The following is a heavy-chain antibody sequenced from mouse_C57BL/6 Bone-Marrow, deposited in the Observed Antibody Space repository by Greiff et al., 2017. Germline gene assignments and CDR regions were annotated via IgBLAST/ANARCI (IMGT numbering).Heavy chain of an antibody. CDR2: IYPRDGST. J-gene: IGHJ3*01. Sequence: QVQLQQSGPELVKPGASVKLSCKASGYTFTSYDINWVKQRPGPGLAWIGWIYPRDGSTKYNEKFQGKATLTVDTSASTAYMELHRLTCEDSADYCFSRWGSRAWFAYWGQGTLVTVSA. CDR3: SRWGSRAWFAY. CDR1: GYTFTSYD. V-gene: IGHV1-85*01.